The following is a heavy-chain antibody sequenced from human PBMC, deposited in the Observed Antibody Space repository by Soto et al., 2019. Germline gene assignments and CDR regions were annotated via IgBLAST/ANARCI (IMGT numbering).Heavy chain of an antibody. J-gene: IGHJ6*02. V-gene: IGHV4-34*01. CDR3: ASHGDYYYNGMDD. CDR2: INHSGST. CDR1: GGSFSGYY. Sequence: QVQLQQWGAGLLKPSETLSLTCAVYGGSFSGYYWSWIRQPPGKGLEWIGEINHSGSTNYNPSLKSRVTISVDTSKNQFSLKLCSVTAADTAVYYCASHGDYYYNGMDDWGQGTTVTVSS. D-gene: IGHD3-10*01.